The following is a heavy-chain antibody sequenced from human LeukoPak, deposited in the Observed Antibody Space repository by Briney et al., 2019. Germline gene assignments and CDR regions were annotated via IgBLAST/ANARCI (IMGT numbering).Heavy chain of an antibody. CDR1: GGSISSHY. J-gene: IGHJ4*02. D-gene: IGHD3-22*01. Sequence: SETLFLTCTVSGGSISSHYWSWIRQPAGKGLEWIGRFYTSGSTNYNPSLKSRVSMSVDTSKNQFSLKLNSVTAADTAVYYCARDYSDGSGYYPLFDNWGQGTLVTVSS. CDR3: ARDYSDGSGYYPLFDN. CDR2: FYTSGST. V-gene: IGHV4-4*07.